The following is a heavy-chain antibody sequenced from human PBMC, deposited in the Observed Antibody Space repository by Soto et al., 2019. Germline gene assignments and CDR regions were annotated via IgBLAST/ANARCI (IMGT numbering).Heavy chain of an antibody. Sequence: PSETLSLTCTVSGGSISNYYWSWIRQPPGKGLEWIGYFYYTGMTNYNPSLKSRNSRSVDTSKNQFSLKLSSVTAADTAVYYCARHVVESLACGDRVHHFDNWGNGTLVTVSS. D-gene: IGHD3-10*01. CDR1: GGSISNYY. V-gene: IGHV4-59*08. J-gene: IGHJ4*01. CDR3: ARHVVESLACGDRVHHFDN. CDR2: FYYTGMT.